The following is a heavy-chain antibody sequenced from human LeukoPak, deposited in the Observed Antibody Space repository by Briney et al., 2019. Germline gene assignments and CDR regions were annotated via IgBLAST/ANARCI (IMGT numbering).Heavy chain of an antibody. J-gene: IGHJ4*02. CDR3: VREKSGGIYDY. CDR1: GNAFTAYY. CDR2: IRPGDTRT. D-gene: IGHD3-16*01. V-gene: IGHV1-46*01. Sequence: ASVKVSCKASGNAFTAYYIQWVPQAPGQGLEWMGTIRPGDTRTTYAQTFQGRVTMTWDMSTTTGYMELSSLRSEDTAVYYCVREKSGGIYDYWDQGTLVTVSS.